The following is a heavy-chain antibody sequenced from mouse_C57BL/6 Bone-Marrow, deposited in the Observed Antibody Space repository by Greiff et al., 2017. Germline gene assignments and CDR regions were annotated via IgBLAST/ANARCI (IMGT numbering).Heavy chain of an antibody. CDR3: ARYDYDGAWFAY. Sequence: DVMLVESGGGLVQPGGSLSLSCAASGFPFTDYYMSWVRQPPGKALEWLGFIRNKANGYTTEYIASVKGRFTISRDNSQSILYLQMNALRAEDSATYYCARYDYDGAWFAYWGQGTLVTVSA. D-gene: IGHD2-4*01. V-gene: IGHV7-3*01. J-gene: IGHJ3*01. CDR2: IRNKANGYTT. CDR1: GFPFTDYY.